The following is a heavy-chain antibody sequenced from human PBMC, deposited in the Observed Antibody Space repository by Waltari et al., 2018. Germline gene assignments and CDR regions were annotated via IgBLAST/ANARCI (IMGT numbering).Heavy chain of an antibody. J-gene: IGHJ3*02. CDR3: ASCYDFWSGYYTIGAFDI. V-gene: IGHV3-48*01. D-gene: IGHD3-3*01. CDR2: ISSSSRTI. CDR1: GFTFSSYS. Sequence: EVQLVESGGGLVQPGGSLRLSCAASGFTFSSYSMNWVRQAPGKGLEWVSYISSSSRTIYYADSVKGRFTISRDNAKNSLYLQMNSLRAEDTAVYYCASCYDFWSGYYTIGAFDIWGQGTMVTVSS.